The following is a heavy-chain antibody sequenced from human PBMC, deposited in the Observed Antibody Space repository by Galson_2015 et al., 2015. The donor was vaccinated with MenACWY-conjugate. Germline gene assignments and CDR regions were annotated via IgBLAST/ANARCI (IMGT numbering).Heavy chain of an antibody. J-gene: IGHJ3*02. CDR1: GFSLSTRGVS. Sequence: PALVKPTQTLTLTCTFSGFSLSTRGVSMGWIRQPPGKALEWIALIYWDDDKRYSPSLRSKLTITKDTSKNQVVLRMTNMDPVDTGTYFCVHVSECDDGGRYYRYAFDIWGQGTMVTVSS. CDR3: VHVSECDDGGRYYRYAFDI. CDR2: IYWDDDK. V-gene: IGHV2-5*02. D-gene: IGHD3-10*01.